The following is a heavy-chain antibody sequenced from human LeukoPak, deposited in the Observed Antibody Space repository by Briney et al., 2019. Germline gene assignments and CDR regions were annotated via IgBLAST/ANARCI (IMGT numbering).Heavy chain of an antibody. CDR1: GYTFANVA. Sequence: ASVKVSCKASGYTFANVAISWLRQAPGQGLEWMGWITAYNNNRNYAHNFQDRLTMTTDTSTSTAYMELRSLRSDDTAVYYCARGDGWFDPWGQGTLVTVSS. CDR2: ITAYNNNR. CDR3: ARGDGWFDP. J-gene: IGHJ5*02. D-gene: IGHD2-21*01. V-gene: IGHV1-18*01.